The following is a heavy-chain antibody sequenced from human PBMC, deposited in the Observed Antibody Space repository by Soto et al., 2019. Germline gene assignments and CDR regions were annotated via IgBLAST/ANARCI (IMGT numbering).Heavy chain of an antibody. Sequence: RSLRLSCAASGFTFSSYAMHRVRQAPGKGLEWVAVISYDGSNKYYADSVKGRFTISRDNSKNTLYLQMNSLRAEDTAVYYCARDRSSWYGGRFDPWGQGTLVTVSS. CDR3: ARDRSSWYGGRFDP. CDR2: ISYDGSNK. V-gene: IGHV3-30-3*01. D-gene: IGHD6-13*01. CDR1: GFTFSSYA. J-gene: IGHJ5*02.